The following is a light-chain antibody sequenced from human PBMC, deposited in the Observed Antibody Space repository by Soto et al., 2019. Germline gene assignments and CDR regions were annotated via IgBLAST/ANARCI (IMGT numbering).Light chain of an antibody. J-gene: IGLJ3*02. Sequence: QLVLPQPPSVSGAPGQRVTISCSGTSSNIGAGYDVHWYHQLPVTAPKLLIFGNNNRPSGVPARFSASRSGNSASLAITGLHAYDVADYYCQSFDTNLRGSVFGGGTKLTVL. CDR3: QSFDTNLRGSV. V-gene: IGLV1-40*01. CDR1: SSNIGAGYD. CDR2: GNN.